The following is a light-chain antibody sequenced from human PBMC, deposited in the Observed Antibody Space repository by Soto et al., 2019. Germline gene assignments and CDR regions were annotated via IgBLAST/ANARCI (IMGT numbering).Light chain of an antibody. J-gene: IGKJ1*01. Sequence: DVQMTQSPSSLSASVGDRVTITCRASQDIRSDLGWYQQKPGRATKRLMFAASRLHSGVPSRFSGRGSGTEFTLTIGSLQPEDFATYFCLQHNTFPRAFGQGTKVEMK. V-gene: IGKV1-17*01. CDR1: QDIRSD. CDR2: AAS. CDR3: LQHNTFPRA.